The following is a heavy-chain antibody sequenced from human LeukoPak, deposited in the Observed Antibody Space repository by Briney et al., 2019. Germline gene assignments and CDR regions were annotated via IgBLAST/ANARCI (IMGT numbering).Heavy chain of an antibody. Sequence: GGSLRLSCAASGFTFDDYAMHWVRQAPGKGLEWVSGISWNSGSIGYADSVKGRFTISRDNAKNSLYLQMNSLRAEDTALYYCAKGLGIFGVVSYYGMDVWGQGTTVTVSS. CDR1: GFTFDDYA. CDR3: AKGLGIFGVVSYYGMDV. CDR2: ISWNSGSI. D-gene: IGHD3-3*01. V-gene: IGHV3-9*01. J-gene: IGHJ6*02.